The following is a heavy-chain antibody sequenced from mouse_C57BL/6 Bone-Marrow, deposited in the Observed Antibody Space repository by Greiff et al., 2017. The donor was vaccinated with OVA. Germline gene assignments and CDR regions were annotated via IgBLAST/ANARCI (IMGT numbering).Heavy chain of an antibody. CDR3: TSYGNFDD. V-gene: IGHV14-4*01. D-gene: IGHD2-1*01. J-gene: IGHJ2*01. CDR2: IDPENGDT. CDR1: GFNIKDDY. Sequence: EVQLQESGAELVRPGASVKLSCTASGFNIKDDYMHWVKQRPEQGLEWIGWIDPENGDTEYASKFQGKATITAATSSNTAYLQLSSLTSADTAVYYCTSYGNFDDWGKGTTLTVSS.